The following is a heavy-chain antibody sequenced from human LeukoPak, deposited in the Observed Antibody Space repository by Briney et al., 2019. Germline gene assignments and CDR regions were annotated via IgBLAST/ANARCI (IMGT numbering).Heavy chain of an antibody. CDR1: GGSISYFY. CDR3: ARDRSAYDYDKRWFYYYMDV. V-gene: IGHV4-4*07. J-gene: IGHJ6*03. D-gene: IGHD5-12*01. CDR2: IYTSGST. Sequence: PSETLSLTCTVSGGSISYFYWSWIRQPAGKGLEWIGRIYTSGSTNYNPSLKSRVTMSVDTSKKQFSLKLSSVTAADTAVYYCARDRSAYDYDKRWFYYYMDVWGKGTTVTISS.